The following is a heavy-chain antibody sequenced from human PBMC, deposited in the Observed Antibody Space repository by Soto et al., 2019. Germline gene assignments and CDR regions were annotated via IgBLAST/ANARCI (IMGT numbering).Heavy chain of an antibody. CDR3: ERGLLETENDAFDI. D-gene: IGHD3-3*01. J-gene: IGHJ3*02. Sequence: QVQLVQSGAEVKKPGASVKVSCKASGYTFTGYYMHWVRQAPGQGLEWMGWINPNSGGTNYAQKFKGWVTMTSDTSISTADMELSSLRSDDTAVYYCERGLLETENDAFDIWGQGTMVTVSS. CDR2: INPNSGGT. CDR1: GYTFTGYY. V-gene: IGHV1-2*04.